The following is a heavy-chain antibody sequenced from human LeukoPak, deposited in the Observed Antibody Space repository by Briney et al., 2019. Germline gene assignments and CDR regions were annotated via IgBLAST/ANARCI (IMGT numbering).Heavy chain of an antibody. V-gene: IGHV3-64*01. D-gene: IGHD1-26*01. J-gene: IGHJ1*01. CDR3: ASLYSGSYWD. CDR1: GFTFSSYA. Sequence: GGSLRLSCAASGFTFSSYAMHWVRQAPGKGLEYVSAISSNGGSTYYANSVKGRFTISRDNSKNTLYLQMGSLRAEDMAVYYCASLYSGSYWDWGQGTLVTVSS. CDR2: ISSNGGST.